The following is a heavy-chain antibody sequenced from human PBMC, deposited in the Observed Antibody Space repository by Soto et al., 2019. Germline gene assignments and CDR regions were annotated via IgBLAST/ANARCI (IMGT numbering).Heavy chain of an antibody. Sequence: QVQLVQSGAEVKKPGASVKVSCKASGYAFTCFNIHWVRQAPGQRLEWMGWINAGNGNTKYSQKFQGRVTFTRDTSANKAYMELSSIISEDTAVYYCGRPKDYDACRDLWGQGTLVTVSS. D-gene: IGHD3-22*01. V-gene: IGHV1-3*01. CDR3: GRPKDYDACRDL. CDR1: GYAFTCFN. J-gene: IGHJ4*02. CDR2: INAGNGNT.